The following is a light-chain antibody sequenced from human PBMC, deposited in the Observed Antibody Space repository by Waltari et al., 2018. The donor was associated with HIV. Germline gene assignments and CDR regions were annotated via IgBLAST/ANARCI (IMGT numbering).Light chain of an antibody. Sequence: QSALTQPASVSGPPGQSLTISCTGTSSDVGAYNYVSWYQQHPGKAPKLLIYEVSNGPWSVYGRFSGSKSDNAASLTSSGLQAEDEADYYCSSYTTTGSPVFGTGTRVTVL. CDR2: EVS. CDR3: SSYTTTGSPV. J-gene: IGLJ1*01. V-gene: IGLV2-14*01. CDR1: SSDVGAYNY.